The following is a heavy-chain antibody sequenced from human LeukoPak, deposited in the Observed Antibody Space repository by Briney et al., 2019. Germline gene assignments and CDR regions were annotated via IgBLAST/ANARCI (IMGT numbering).Heavy chain of an antibody. J-gene: IGHJ5*02. CDR2: IYHSGST. V-gene: IGHV4-4*02. CDR3: ASSSGWYWFDP. CDR1: GGSISSSNW. Sequence: SETLSLTCAASGGSISSSNWWSWVRQPPGKGLEWIGEIYHSGSTYYNPSLKSRVTISVDTSKNQFSLKLSSVTAADTAVYYCASSSGWYWFDPWGQGTLVTVSS. D-gene: IGHD6-19*01.